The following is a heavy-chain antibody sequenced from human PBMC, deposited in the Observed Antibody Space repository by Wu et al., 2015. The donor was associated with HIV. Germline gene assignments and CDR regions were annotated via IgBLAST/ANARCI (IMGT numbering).Heavy chain of an antibody. J-gene: IGHJ3*02. CDR2: IIPIFGTA. V-gene: IGHV1-69*05. Sequence: QVQLVQSGAEVKKPGSSVKVSCKASGGTFSSYAISWVRQAPGQGLEWMGGIIPIFGTANYAQKFQGRVTITTDESTSTAYMELSSLRSEDTAVYYCASDSVEMAYRPWSVSFDIVGTKGQVVHRLF. CDR3: ASDSVEMAYRPWSVSFDI. CDR1: GGTFSSYA. D-gene: IGHD5-24*01.